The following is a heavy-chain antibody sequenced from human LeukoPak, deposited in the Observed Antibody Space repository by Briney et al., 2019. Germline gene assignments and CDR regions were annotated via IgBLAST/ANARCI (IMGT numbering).Heavy chain of an antibody. D-gene: IGHD5-18*01. V-gene: IGHV3-48*04. Sequence: GGSLRLSCAASGFTFSSYSMNWVRQAPGKGLEWVSYISSSSSTIYYADSVKGRFTISRDNAKNSLYLQMNSLRAEDTAVYYCARDTAMVTSKCYYYGMDVWGQGTTVTVSS. CDR1: GFTFSSYS. CDR2: ISSSSSTI. CDR3: ARDTAMVTSKCYYYGMDV. J-gene: IGHJ6*02.